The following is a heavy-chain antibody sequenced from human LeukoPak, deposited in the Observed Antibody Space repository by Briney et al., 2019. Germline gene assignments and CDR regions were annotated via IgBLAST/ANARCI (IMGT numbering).Heavy chain of an antibody. CDR3: AKAGTMVRGTYYFDY. D-gene: IGHD3-10*01. J-gene: IGHJ4*02. CDR1: GFTFSDYY. V-gene: IGHV3-11*01. Sequence: GGSLRLSCAASGFTFSDYYMSWIRQAPGEGLEWVSYISSGGSTIYYADSVKGRFTISRDNSKNTLYLQMNSLRAEDTAVYYCAKAGTMVRGTYYFDYWGQGTLVTVSS. CDR2: ISSGGSTI.